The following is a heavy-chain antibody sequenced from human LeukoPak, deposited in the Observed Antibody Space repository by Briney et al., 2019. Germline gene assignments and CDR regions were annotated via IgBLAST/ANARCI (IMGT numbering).Heavy chain of an antibody. Sequence: SETLSLTCTVSGGSISSYYWSWIRQPPGKGPEWIGYIYATGSTNYNPSLKSRVTISVDTSKNQFSLNLRSVTAADTAAYYCARHGSVRSPLGPWGQGTLVTVSS. D-gene: IGHD3-10*01. CDR3: ARHGSVRSPLGP. CDR1: GGSISSYY. J-gene: IGHJ5*02. V-gene: IGHV4-4*09. CDR2: IYATGST.